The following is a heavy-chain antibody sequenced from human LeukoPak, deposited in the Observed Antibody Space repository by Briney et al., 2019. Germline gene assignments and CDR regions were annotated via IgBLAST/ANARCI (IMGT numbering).Heavy chain of an antibody. D-gene: IGHD2-8*01. Sequence: ASVTVSCTASGYTFTIYGIIWVRLATGQGREWMGWMNPNSGNTGYAQKFQGRVTMTRNTSISTVYMELSSLRSEDTAVYYCAYATYQAKVDYWGQGTLVTVSS. V-gene: IGHV1-8*01. CDR3: AYATYQAKVDY. CDR1: GYTFTIYG. J-gene: IGHJ4*02. CDR2: MNPNSGNT.